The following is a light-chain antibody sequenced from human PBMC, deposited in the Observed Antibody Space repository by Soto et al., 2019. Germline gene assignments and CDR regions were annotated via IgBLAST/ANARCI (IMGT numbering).Light chain of an antibody. J-gene: IGLJ2*01. CDR1: SSNVGKNA. CDR3: AAWDDSLNGVL. CDR2: YDD. Sequence: QLVLTQPPSVSEAPRQRVSISCSGSSSNVGKNAVNWYQHVPGEAPKLLIYYDDLVPSGVSDRFSGSKSGTSASLAISGLQSEDEADYYCAAWDDSLNGVLFGGGTKLTVL. V-gene: IGLV1-36*01.